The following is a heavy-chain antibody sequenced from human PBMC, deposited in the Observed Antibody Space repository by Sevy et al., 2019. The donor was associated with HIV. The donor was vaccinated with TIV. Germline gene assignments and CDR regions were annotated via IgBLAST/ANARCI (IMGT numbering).Heavy chain of an antibody. J-gene: IGHJ5*02. V-gene: IGHV3-21*01. D-gene: IGHD6-13*01. Sequence: GGSLRLSCGASGFTFSRYIMNWVRQAPGKGLEWVSYISSSGHYIQYANSVRGRFTISRDNARDSLDLQMNSLRAEDTAVYFCVRWDYSTSGNWFDPWGQGTLVTVSS. CDR3: VRWDYSTSGNWFDP. CDR1: GFTFSRYI. CDR2: ISSSGHYI.